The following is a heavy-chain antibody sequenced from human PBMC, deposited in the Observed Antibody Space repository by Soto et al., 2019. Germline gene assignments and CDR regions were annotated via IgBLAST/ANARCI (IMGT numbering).Heavy chain of an antibody. D-gene: IGHD6-19*01. CDR2: INPNSGGT. Sequence: ASVKVSCKASGYTFTGYYMHWVRQAPGQGLEWMGWINPNSGGTNYAQKFQGWVTMTRDTSSSTAYMELSRLRSDDTAVYYCAREVARRGWYRHSRRRGDFDYKGQGSLGTVSS. J-gene: IGHJ4*02. CDR1: GYTFTGYY. CDR3: AREVARRGWYRHSRRRGDFDY. V-gene: IGHV1-2*04.